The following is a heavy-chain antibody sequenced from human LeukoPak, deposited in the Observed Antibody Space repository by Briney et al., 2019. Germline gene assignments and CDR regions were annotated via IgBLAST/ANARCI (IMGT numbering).Heavy chain of an antibody. V-gene: IGHV3-9*01. D-gene: IGHD6-13*01. CDR3: VTAGGTGDKYYFMDV. Sequence: PGGSLRLSCAASVFTFDDYAMHCGRLAPGKGLEWVSGISWNSGYIGYADSVKGRFTISRDNSKNSLYLQMDSLRPEDTALYYCVTAGGTGDKYYFMDVWGKGTTVTVSS. CDR1: VFTFDDYA. CDR2: ISWNSGYI. J-gene: IGHJ6*03.